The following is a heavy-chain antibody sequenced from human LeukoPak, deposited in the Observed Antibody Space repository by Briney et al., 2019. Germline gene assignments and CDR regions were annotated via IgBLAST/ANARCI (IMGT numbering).Heavy chain of an antibody. CDR1: GFTSTSSA. J-gene: IGHJ6*02. V-gene: IGHV1-58*02. Sequence: SVKVSCKASGFTSTSSAMQWVRQARGQRLEWIGWIVVGSGNTNYAQKFQERVTITRDMSTSTAYMELSSLRSEDTAVYYCAAADKSDVDYYYGMDVWGQGTTVTVSS. D-gene: IGHD3-16*01. CDR3: AAADKSDVDYYYGMDV. CDR2: IVVGSGNT.